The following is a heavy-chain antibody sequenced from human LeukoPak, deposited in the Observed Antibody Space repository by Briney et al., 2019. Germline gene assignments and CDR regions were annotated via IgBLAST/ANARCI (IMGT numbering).Heavy chain of an antibody. CDR2: ISGSGGST. D-gene: IGHD3-22*01. CDR1: GFTFSSYA. V-gene: IGHV3-23*01. J-gene: IGHJ4*02. CDR3: AKGALYYYDSSGYYFDY. Sequence: GGSLGLSCAASGFTFSSYAMSWVRQAPGKGLEWVSAISGSGGSTYYADSVKGRFTISRDNSKNTLYLQMNSLRAEDTAVYYCAKGALYYYDSSGYYFDYWGQGTLVTVPS.